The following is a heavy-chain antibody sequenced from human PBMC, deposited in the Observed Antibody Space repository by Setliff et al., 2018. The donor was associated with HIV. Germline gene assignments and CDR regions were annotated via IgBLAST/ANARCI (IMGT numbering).Heavy chain of an antibody. J-gene: IGHJ6*03. CDR1: GGSISSHY. CDR3: ARHGDYSYFYYYYMDV. D-gene: IGHD4-17*01. V-gene: IGHV4-59*06. Sequence: TSETLSLTCTVSGGSISSHYWSWIRQPPGKGLEWIGYIYYSGTTYYNPSLKSRATISVDTSKNQFSLKLTSVTAADTAVYYRARHGDYSYFYYYYMDVWGKGTTVTVSS. CDR2: IYYSGTT.